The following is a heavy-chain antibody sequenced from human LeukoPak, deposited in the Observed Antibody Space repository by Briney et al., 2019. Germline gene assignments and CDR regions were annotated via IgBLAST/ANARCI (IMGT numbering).Heavy chain of an antibody. V-gene: IGHV3-7*01. CDR1: GFTFSSYW. J-gene: IGHJ5*02. CDR3: ARASISPNWFDP. Sequence: GGSLRLSCAASGFTFSSYWTSWVRQAPGKGLEWVANIKQDGSEKYYVDSVKGRFTISRDNAKNSLYLQMNSLRAEDTAVYYCARASISPNWFDPWGQGALVTVFS. D-gene: IGHD6-6*01. CDR2: IKQDGSEK.